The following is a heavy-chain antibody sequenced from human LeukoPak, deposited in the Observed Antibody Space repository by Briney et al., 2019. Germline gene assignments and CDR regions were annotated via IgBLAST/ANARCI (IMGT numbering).Heavy chain of an antibody. V-gene: IGHV3-72*01. D-gene: IGHD1-26*01. CDR1: GFTFSDYY. CDR3: TRLVGAND. CDR2: IRNKANSYTT. Sequence: PGGSLRLSCAPSGFTFSDYYISWIRQAPGRGREWVGRIRNKANSYTTEYAASVQGRFTVSRDDSKNSLYLQMNSMKTEDTAVYYCTRLVGANDWGQGTLVTVSS. J-gene: IGHJ4*02.